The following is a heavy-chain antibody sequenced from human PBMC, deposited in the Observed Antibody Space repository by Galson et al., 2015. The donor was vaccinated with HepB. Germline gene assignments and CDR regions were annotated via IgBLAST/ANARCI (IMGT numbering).Heavy chain of an antibody. CDR2: INAGNGNT. CDR1: GYTFTSYA. Sequence: SVKVSCKASGYTFTSYAMHWVRQAPGQRLEWMGWINAGNGNTKYSQKSQGRVTITRDTSASTAYMELSSLRSEDTAVYYCARDPPYGGYDSFLDYWGQGTLVTVSS. CDR3: ARDPPYGGYDSFLDY. D-gene: IGHD5-12*01. V-gene: IGHV1-3*01. J-gene: IGHJ4*02.